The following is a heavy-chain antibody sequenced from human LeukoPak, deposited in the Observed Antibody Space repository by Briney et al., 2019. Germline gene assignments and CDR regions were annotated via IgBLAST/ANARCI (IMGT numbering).Heavy chain of an antibody. CDR2: ISGSGGST. Sequence: GGSLRLSCAASGFTFSSYAMSWVRQAPGKGLEWVSAISGSGGSTYYADSVKGRFTISRDNSKNTLYLQMNSLRAEDTAVYYCAKGPTIAVAGTGHAFDIWGQGTMVTVSS. CDR3: AKGPTIAVAGTGHAFDI. CDR1: GFTFSSYA. J-gene: IGHJ3*02. D-gene: IGHD6-19*01. V-gene: IGHV3-23*01.